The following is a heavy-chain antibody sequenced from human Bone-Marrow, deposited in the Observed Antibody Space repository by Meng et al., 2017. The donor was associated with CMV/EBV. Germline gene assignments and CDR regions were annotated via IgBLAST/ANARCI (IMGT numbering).Heavy chain of an antibody. CDR3: AKSRDDSTSCFEI. Sequence: GGSLRLSCAASGFTFSDYYMSWIRQAPGKGLEWVSYISSSGSTIYYADSVKGRFTISRDNAKNSLYLQMNSLRAEDTAVYYCAKSRDDSTSCFEIWGQGTRVTVSS. CDR2: ISSSGSTI. J-gene: IGHJ4*02. CDR1: GFTFSDYY. D-gene: IGHD2-2*01. V-gene: IGHV3-11*01.